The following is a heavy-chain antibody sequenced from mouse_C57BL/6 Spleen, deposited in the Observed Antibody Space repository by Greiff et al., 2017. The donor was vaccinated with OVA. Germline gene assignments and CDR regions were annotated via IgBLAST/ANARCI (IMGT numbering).Heavy chain of an antibody. D-gene: IGHD1-1*02. CDR3: ARNWWEWAYRCYFDY. CDR2: IWSGGST. CDR1: GFSLTSYG. Sequence: QVQLQQSGPGLVQPSQSLSITCTVSGFSLTSYGVHWVRQSPGKGLEWLGVIWSGGSTDYYAAFISRLSISTDNSKSQVFFKMNSMQADDTAIYYCARNWWEWAYRCYFDYWGQGTTLTVSA. V-gene: IGHV2-2*01. J-gene: IGHJ2*01.